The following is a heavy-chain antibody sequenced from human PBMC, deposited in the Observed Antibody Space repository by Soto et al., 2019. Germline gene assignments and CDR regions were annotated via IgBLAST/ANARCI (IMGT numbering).Heavy chain of an antibody. J-gene: IGHJ5*02. CDR2: TYNNGST. D-gene: IGHD6-25*01. CDR3: ATASAGRGPFDP. V-gene: IGHV4-59*13. Sequence: PSETLSLTCTVSGGSFGTNYWSWIRQAPGKGLEWIGYTYNNGSTKYNPSLKSRATISVDSSKNQFSLTLTSAAAAHSPVYYCATASAGRGPFDPWGQGIMVTVSS. CDR1: GGSFGTNY.